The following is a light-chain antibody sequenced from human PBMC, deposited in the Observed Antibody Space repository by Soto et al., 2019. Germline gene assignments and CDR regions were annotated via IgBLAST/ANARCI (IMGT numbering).Light chain of an antibody. Sequence: EIVMTQSPATLSVSPGERATLSCRASQSVSINLAWYQQKPGQAPRLLIYGASTRATGIPARFSGSGSGTEFTLTISSLQSEDFAVYYCQQRSSWPWTFGQGTRLEIK. CDR3: QQRSSWPWT. CDR2: GAS. CDR1: QSVSIN. V-gene: IGKV3-15*01. J-gene: IGKJ5*01.